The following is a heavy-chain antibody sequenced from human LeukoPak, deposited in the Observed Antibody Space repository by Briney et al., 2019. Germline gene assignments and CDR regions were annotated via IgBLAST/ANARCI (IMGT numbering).Heavy chain of an antibody. Sequence: GESLKISCKGSGYSFTSYWLGWVRQMPGKGLEWMAIIYPGDSDTRYSPHVQGQVTISADKSISPAYLHWSSLKASDTAMYYCAFHYGSGRYYFDYWGQGTLVSVSS. CDR3: AFHYGSGRYYFDY. CDR2: IYPGDSDT. J-gene: IGHJ4*02. D-gene: IGHD3-10*01. V-gene: IGHV5-51*01. CDR1: GYSFTSYW.